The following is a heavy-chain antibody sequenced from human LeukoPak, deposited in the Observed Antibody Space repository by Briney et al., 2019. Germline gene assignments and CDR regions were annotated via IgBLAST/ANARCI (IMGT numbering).Heavy chain of an antibody. CDR2: IHSSGST. CDR1: GGSITNYY. CDR3: ARLNDYSNTPFDY. Sequence: SETLSLTCTVSGGSITNYYWNWIRQPPGKGLEWIGYIHSSGSTKSNPSLKSRVTIYVDPSKKQFSLKLSSVTTADTAVYYCARLNDYSNTPFDYWGQGSLVTVSS. D-gene: IGHD1-1*01. J-gene: IGHJ4*02. V-gene: IGHV4-59*01.